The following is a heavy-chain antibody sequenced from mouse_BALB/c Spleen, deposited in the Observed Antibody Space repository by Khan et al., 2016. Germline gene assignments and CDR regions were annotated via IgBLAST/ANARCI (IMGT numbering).Heavy chain of an antibody. CDR2: ISYDGSN. J-gene: IGHJ1*01. CDR1: GYSITSGYF. Sequence: EVKLEESGPGLVKPSQSLSLTCSATGYSITSGYFWNWIRPLPGNQLEWMGNISYDGSNNYHPSLKNRIPITRDTSKNQLFLQLNSVTTEDTATYYCASGNYWYGDVWGAETTVTVSS. D-gene: IGHD2-1*01. CDR3: ASGNYWYGDV. V-gene: IGHV3-6*02.